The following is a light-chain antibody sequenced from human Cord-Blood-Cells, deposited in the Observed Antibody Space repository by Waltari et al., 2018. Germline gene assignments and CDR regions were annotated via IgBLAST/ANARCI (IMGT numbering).Light chain of an antibody. V-gene: IGLV4-60*03. CDR2: LEGSGSY. J-gene: IGLJ3*02. CDR3: ETWDSNIWV. CDR1: SGHSSYI. Sequence: QPVLTQSSSASASLGSSVKLTCTLSSGHSSYIIAWHQQQPGKAPRYLMKLEGSGSYNKGSGVPGRFSGSSSGADCYLTISNLQSEDEADYYCETWDSNIWVFGGGTKLTVL.